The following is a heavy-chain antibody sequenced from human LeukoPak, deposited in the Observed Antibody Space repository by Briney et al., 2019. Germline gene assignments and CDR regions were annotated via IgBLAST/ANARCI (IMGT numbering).Heavy chain of an antibody. D-gene: IGHD3-22*01. V-gene: IGHV3-9*01. CDR2: MSWTIGSI. CDR1: GFTFDDYA. Sequence: GGSLRLSCAASGFTFDDYAMHWVRQVPGKGLEWVSGMSWTIGSIAYADSVKSRFTISRDNSKNTLYLQMNSLRAEDTAVYYCARDSLSSGYYYGVGYWGQGTLVTVSS. CDR3: ARDSLSSGYYYGVGY. J-gene: IGHJ4*02.